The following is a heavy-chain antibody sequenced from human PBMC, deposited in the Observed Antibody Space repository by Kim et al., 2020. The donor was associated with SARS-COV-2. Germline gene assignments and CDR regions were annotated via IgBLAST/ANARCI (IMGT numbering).Heavy chain of an antibody. J-gene: IGHJ4*02. V-gene: IGHV3-30-3*01. Sequence: GGSLRLSCATSGFTFSRYALHWVRQAPGRGLEWVAVISSDGTIQHYVDSVKGRFTISRDNSKNTIFLQMNSLTPDDTAVYYCARREYWSTSPFYYWGQGT. CDR3: ARREYWSTSPFYY. CDR1: GFTFSRYA. D-gene: IGHD2-2*01. CDR2: ISSDGTIQ.